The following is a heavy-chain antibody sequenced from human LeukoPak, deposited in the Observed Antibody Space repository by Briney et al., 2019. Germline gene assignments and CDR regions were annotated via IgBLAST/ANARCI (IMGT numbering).Heavy chain of an antibody. CDR3: ARGLGWKVTTMGLFYMDV. D-gene: IGHD4-11*01. CDR1: GSSFSGFD. V-gene: IGHV4-34*01. Sequence: SETLSLTCAVYGSSFSGFDWSWVRQAPGKGLEWIGEINEGGDTKYNPSLKSRVTLSVDTSRNEFSLKIRSVTAADTAVYYCARGLGWKVTTMGLFYMDVWGEGTTVTASS. J-gene: IGHJ6*03. CDR2: INEGGDT.